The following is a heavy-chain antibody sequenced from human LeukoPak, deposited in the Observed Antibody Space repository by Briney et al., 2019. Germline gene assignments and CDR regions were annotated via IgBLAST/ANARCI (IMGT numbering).Heavy chain of an antibody. CDR1: GDSISSSRYY. Sequence: SETLTLTCTVSGDSISSSRYYWGWIRQPRGKGLEWIGSIYYSGSTYYNTSLKSRVTISVDTSKNQFSLKLSSVIAADTAVYYCARALVVVITDWGQGTLVTVSS. CDR3: ARALVVVITD. V-gene: IGHV4-39*01. CDR2: IYYSGST. D-gene: IGHD3-22*01. J-gene: IGHJ4*02.